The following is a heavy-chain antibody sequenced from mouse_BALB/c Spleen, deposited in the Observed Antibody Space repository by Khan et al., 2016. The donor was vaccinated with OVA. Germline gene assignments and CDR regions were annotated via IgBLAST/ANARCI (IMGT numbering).Heavy chain of an antibody. V-gene: IGHV3-2*02. CDR2: ISYSGST. CDR1: GYSITSDYA. J-gene: IGHJ3*01. CDR3: ARSGYEAWFAY. D-gene: IGHD2-14*01. Sequence: ESGPGLVKPSQSLSLTCTVTGYSITSDYAWNWIRQFPRNKLEWMGYISYSGSTSYNPSLKSRISITRDTSKNQFFLQLNSVTTEDTATYFCARSGYEAWFAYWGQGTLVTVSA.